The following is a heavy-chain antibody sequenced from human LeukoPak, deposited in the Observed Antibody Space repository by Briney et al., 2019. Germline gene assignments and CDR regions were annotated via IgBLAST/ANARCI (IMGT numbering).Heavy chain of an antibody. V-gene: IGHV3-30-3*01. D-gene: IGHD1-20*01. CDR1: GFTFSSYA. CDR2: ISYDGSNK. CDR3: AKDPSPYNINWYA. J-gene: IGHJ4*02. Sequence: GRSLRLSCAASGFTFSSYAMHWVRQAPGKGLEWVAVISYDGSNKYYADSVKGGFTISRDNSKNTLYLQMNSLRAEDTAVYYCAKDPSPYNINWYAWGQGTLVTVSS.